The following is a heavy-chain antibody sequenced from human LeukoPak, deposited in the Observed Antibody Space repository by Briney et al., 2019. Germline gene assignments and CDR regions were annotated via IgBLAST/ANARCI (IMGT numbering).Heavy chain of an antibody. CDR1: GGSISSYY. D-gene: IGHD3-10*01. J-gene: IGHJ6*03. Sequence: PSETLSLTCTVSGGSISSYYWSWIRQPPGKGLEWIGYIYYSGSTNYNPSLKSRVTISVDTSKNQFSLKLSSVTAADTAVYYCARVGEGYANYYYYYYMDVWGKGTTVTVSS. CDR3: ARVGEGYANYYYYYYMDV. V-gene: IGHV4-59*01. CDR2: IYYSGST.